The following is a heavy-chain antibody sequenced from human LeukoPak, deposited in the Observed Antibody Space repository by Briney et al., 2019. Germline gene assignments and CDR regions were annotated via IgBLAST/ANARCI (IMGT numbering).Heavy chain of an antibody. CDR3: AKSKSGCSSTSCYAISFDC. D-gene: IGHD2-2*01. J-gene: IGHJ4*02. CDR2: ISGSGSST. Sequence: GGSLRPSCAASGFTFSSYAMSCVRQAPGKGLEWVSAISGSGSSTYYADSVKGRFTISRDNSNNTLYLQMNSLRAEDTAVYYCAKSKSGCSSTSCYAISFDCCVQATLVTVSS. CDR1: GFTFSSYA. V-gene: IGHV3-23*01.